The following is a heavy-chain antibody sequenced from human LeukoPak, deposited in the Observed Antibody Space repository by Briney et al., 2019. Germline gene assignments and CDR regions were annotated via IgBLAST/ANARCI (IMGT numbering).Heavy chain of an antibody. V-gene: IGHV3-11*01. D-gene: IGHD4-17*01. CDR1: GFGFSDSY. J-gene: IGHJ4*02. Sequence: GGSLRLSCVVSGFGFSDSYMTWIRQTPGKGLEWLAYISGSGSDMYYADSVKGRFTISRDNSKNTLYLQMNSLRVEDTAIYYCAKDRLRATVTSFDYWGQGTLVTVSS. CDR2: ISGSGSDM. CDR3: AKDRLRATVTSFDY.